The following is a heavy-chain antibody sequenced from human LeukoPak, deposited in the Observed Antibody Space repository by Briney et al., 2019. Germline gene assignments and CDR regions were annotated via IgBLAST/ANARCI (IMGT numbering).Heavy chain of an antibody. Sequence: PGGSLRLSCAASGFTFRSYSMNWVRQAPGKGLEWVSSISSSSSYIYYADSVKGRFTISRDNAKNSLYLQMNSLRAEDTAVYYCAREDTAMVDYWGQGTLVTVSS. CDR1: GFTFRSYS. CDR3: AREDTAMVDY. D-gene: IGHD5-18*01. J-gene: IGHJ4*02. V-gene: IGHV3-21*01. CDR2: ISSSSSYI.